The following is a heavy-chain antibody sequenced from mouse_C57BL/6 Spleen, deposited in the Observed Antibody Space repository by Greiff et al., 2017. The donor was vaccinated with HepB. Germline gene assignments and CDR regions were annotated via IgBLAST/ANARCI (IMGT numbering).Heavy chain of an antibody. J-gene: IGHJ1*03. CDR3: ARGGDCILIGYFDV. CDR1: GYTFTSYW. CDR2: IHPHSGST. Sequence: QVQLQQPGAELVKPGASVKLSCKASGYTFTSYWMHWVKQRPGQGLEWIGMIHPHSGSTNYNEKFKSKATLTVDKSSSTAYMQLSSLTSEDSAVYYCARGGDCILIGYFDVWGTGTTVTVSS. V-gene: IGHV1-64*01. D-gene: IGHD1-1*01.